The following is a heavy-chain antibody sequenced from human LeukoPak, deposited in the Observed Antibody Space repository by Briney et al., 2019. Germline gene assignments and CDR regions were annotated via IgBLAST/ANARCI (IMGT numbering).Heavy chain of an antibody. D-gene: IGHD5-12*01. Sequence: PGGSLRLSCAASGFTFSSYAMSWVRQPPGKGLEWIGEINHSGSTNYNPSLKSRVTISVDTSKNQFSLKLSSVSAADTAVYYCARGPKVAWWLRPFDYWGQGTLVTVSS. CDR2: INHSGST. V-gene: IGHV4-34*01. CDR3: ARGPKVAWWLRPFDY. CDR1: GFTFSSYA. J-gene: IGHJ4*02.